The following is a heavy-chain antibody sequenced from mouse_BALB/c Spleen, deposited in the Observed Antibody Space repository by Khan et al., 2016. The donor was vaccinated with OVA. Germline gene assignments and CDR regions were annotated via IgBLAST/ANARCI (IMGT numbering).Heavy chain of an antibody. CDR2: ISSTGST. D-gene: IGHD2-12*01. Sequence: EVQLQESGPGLVKPSQSLSLTCTVTGYSITSDYAWNWIRQFPGNKLEWMGYISSTGSTSYNPSLKSRISITRDISKNQFFLQLKSVTTEDTATYYCARSLYYSYGYALDCWGRGTSVTVPS. V-gene: IGHV3-2*02. J-gene: IGHJ4*01. CDR1: GYSITSDYA. CDR3: ARSLYYSYGYALDC.